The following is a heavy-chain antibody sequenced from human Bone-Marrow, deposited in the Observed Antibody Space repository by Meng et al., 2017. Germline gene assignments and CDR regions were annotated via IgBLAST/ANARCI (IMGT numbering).Heavy chain of an antibody. Sequence: GESLKISCAASGFTFSSYAMHWVRQAPGKGLEWVAVISYDGSNKYYADSVKGRFTISRDNSKNTLYLQMNSLRAEDTAVYYCARASSGIHYWYFDLWGRGTLVTVSS. CDR1: GFTFSSYA. CDR3: ARASSGIHYWYFDL. D-gene: IGHD1-26*01. J-gene: IGHJ2*01. CDR2: ISYDGSNK. V-gene: IGHV3-30*01.